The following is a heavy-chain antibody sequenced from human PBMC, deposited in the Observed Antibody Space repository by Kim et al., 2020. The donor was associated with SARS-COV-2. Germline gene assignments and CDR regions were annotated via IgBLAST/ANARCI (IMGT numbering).Heavy chain of an antibody. J-gene: IGHJ3*02. CDR2: IWYDGSNK. CDR3: ARGGGPWIRDAFDI. Sequence: GGSLRLSCAASGFTFSSYGMHWVRQAPGKGLEWVAVIWYDGSNKYYADSVKGRFTISRDNSKNTLYLQMNSLRAEDTAVYYCARGGGPWIRDAFDIWGQGPRVTVS. D-gene: IGHD3-10*01. CDR1: GFTFSSYG. V-gene: IGHV3-33*01.